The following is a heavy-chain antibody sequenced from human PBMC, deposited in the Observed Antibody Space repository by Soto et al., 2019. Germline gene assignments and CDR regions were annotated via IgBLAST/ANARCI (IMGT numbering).Heavy chain of an antibody. V-gene: IGHV4-30-4*02. CDR1: GGTINSGDYF. CDR2: IFYTGST. Sequence: PSETLSLTCSVSGGTINSGDYFWSWIRQPPGKGLEWIGSIFYTGSTYYSPSFESRVAISLDTSNNQFSLRLTSLTAADTAVYFCARDHHSYYDTSGYYPYFDFWGQGTLVTVSS. D-gene: IGHD3-22*01. J-gene: IGHJ4*02. CDR3: ARDHHSYYDTSGYYPYFDF.